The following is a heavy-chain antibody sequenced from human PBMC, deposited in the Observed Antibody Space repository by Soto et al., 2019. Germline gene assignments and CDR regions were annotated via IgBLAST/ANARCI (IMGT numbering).Heavy chain of an antibody. CDR2: IWYDGSNK. Sequence: GGSLRLSCAASGFTFSSYGMHWVRQAPGKGLEWVAVIWYDGSNKYYADSVKGRFTISRDNSKNTLYLQMNSLRAEDTAVYYCARGSTLRGGFDYWGQGTLVTVSS. CDR1: GFTFSSYG. CDR3: ARGSTLRGGFDY. D-gene: IGHD4-17*01. V-gene: IGHV3-33*01. J-gene: IGHJ4*02.